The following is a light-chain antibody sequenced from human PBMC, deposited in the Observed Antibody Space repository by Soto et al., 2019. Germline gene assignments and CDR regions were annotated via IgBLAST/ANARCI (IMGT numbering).Light chain of an antibody. Sequence: DIVMTQSPDSLAVSLGERATINCKSSQSVLYSPNNKNYLAWYQQKPGQPPKLLVYWASTRESGVPDRFSGSRSGKDFTLTINSLQAEDVAVYYCQQYHSPPQTFGQGTKVEIK. CDR3: QQYHSPPQT. CDR2: WAS. V-gene: IGKV4-1*01. J-gene: IGKJ1*01. CDR1: QSVLYSPNNKNY.